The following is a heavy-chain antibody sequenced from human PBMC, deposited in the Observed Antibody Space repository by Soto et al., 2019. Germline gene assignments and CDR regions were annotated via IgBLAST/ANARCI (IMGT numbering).Heavy chain of an antibody. Sequence: VGPLRLSCAAPGFSFIKYAMSWVREAPGKGLEWVSTISGGGTSTYYADFVKGRFTISRDNSKNTLYLQMNSLRAEDTAVYYCAKDYDSGSYFFDNWGQGTLVTV. CDR3: AKDYDSGSYFFDN. V-gene: IGHV3-23*01. CDR2: ISGGGTST. CDR1: GFSFIKYA. J-gene: IGHJ4*02. D-gene: IGHD1-26*01.